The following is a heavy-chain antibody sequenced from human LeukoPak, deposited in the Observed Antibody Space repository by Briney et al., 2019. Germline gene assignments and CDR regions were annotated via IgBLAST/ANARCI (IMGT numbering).Heavy chain of an antibody. V-gene: IGHV3-11*04. J-gene: IGHJ6*03. Sequence: GGSLRLSCAASGFTFSDYYMSWIRQAPGKGLEWVSYISSSGSTIYYADSVKGRFTISRDNAKNSLYLQMNSLRVEDTAVYYCARDVVPATINQYHYYYMDVWGKGTTVTVSS. CDR1: GFTFSDYY. D-gene: IGHD2-2*02. CDR3: ARDVVPATINQYHYYYMDV. CDR2: ISSSGSTI.